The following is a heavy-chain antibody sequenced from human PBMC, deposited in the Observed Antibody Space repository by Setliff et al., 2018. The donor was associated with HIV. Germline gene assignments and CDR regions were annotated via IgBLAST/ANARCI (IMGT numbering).Heavy chain of an antibody. Sequence: NPSETLSLTCTVSGGSINRSGYYWGWIRQPPGKGLEWIGYISYSGSTNYNPSLESRVAMSVDTSKQQFSLEVSSVTAADTAVYYCARTRGYSYGTLAGFDYWGRGSLVTVSS. CDR2: ISYSGST. V-gene: IGHV4-61*05. CDR3: ARTRGYSYGTLAGFDY. CDR1: GGSINRSGYY. J-gene: IGHJ4*01. D-gene: IGHD5-18*01.